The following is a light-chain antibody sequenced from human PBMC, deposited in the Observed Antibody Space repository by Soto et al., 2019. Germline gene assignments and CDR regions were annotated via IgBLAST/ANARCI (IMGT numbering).Light chain of an antibody. CDR3: QQYGTSPGT. CDR1: HAVTNNF. Sequence: EIVLTQSPGTLSLSPGERATLSCRASHAVTNNFLAWYQQKPGQAPRLVIYGASSRPAGIPDRFSGSGAGTDFTLSYSRLEPEDFAVYFCQQYGTSPGTFGQGTKLEIK. V-gene: IGKV3-20*01. CDR2: GAS. J-gene: IGKJ2*01.